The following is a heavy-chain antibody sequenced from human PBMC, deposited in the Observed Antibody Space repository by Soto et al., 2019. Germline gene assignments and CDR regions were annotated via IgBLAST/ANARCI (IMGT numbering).Heavy chain of an antibody. CDR1: GFTFSSYA. CDR2: ISGRDNST. Sequence: EVQLLESGGGLVQPGGSLRLSCAASGFTFSSYAMSWVRQAPGKGLEWVSAISGRDNSTYYPDSVKGRFTIPRDNSKITVYLQMSSRRADDSAVYYCAPMGVWGEGTTVTVSS. V-gene: IGHV3-23*01. CDR3: APMGV. J-gene: IGHJ6*04.